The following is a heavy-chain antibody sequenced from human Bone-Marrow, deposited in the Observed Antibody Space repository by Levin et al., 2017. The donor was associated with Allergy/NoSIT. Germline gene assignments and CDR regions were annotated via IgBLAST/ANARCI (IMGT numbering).Heavy chain of an antibody. V-gene: IGHV3-53*01. Sequence: GESLKISCAGFGFSVANSFMSWVRQAPGKGLEWVSLSYSGGDTQYADAVEGRFTISRDNSRNTVHLEMNSLRAADTAVYYCARGPEATYDGMDVWGQGTTVTVS. CDR1: GFSVANSF. CDR3: ARGPEATYDGMDV. J-gene: IGHJ6*02. CDR2: SYSGGDT.